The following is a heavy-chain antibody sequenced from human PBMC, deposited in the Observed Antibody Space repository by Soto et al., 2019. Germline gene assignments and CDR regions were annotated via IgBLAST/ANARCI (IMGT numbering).Heavy chain of an antibody. CDR1: GGTFSIYA. D-gene: IGHD3-22*01. Sequence: SVKVSCKASGGTFSIYAISCVVQAPGQGLDWMGGIIPIFGTANYAQKFQGRVTITADESTSTAYMELSSLRSEDTAVYYCARGDYYDSSGYFWGRGTLVTVSS. J-gene: IGHJ4*02. CDR2: IIPIFGTA. CDR3: ARGDYYDSSGYF. V-gene: IGHV1-69*13.